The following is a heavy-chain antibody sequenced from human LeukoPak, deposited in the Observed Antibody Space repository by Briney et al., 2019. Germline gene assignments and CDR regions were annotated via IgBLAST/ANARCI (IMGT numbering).Heavy chain of an antibody. V-gene: IGHV1-18*01. CDR3: ARSHSGSLRAPFDF. CDR1: GYTFTNFG. CDR2: ISAYNGNT. J-gene: IGHJ4*01. Sequence: SVKVSCKASGYTFTNFGIIWVRQAPGQGLEWMGWISAYNGNTKYSQRVQGRVTLTADTSTSTAYMEIRSLRFDDTAIYYCARSHSGSLRAPFDFWGQGTRVTVSS. D-gene: IGHD3-22*01.